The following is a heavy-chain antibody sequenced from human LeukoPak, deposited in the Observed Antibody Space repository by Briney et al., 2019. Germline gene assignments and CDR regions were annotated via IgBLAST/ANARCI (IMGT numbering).Heavy chain of an antibody. CDR1: GFTFSSYW. CDR2: IKQDGSEK. Sequence: GGSLRLSCAASGFTFSSYWMSWVRQAPGKGLEWVANIKQDGSEKYYVDSVKGRFTISRDNAKNSLYLQMNSLRAEDTAVYYCATETYSSSRYAMFYWGQGTLVTVSS. D-gene: IGHD6-13*01. J-gene: IGHJ4*02. CDR3: ATETYSSSRYAMFY. V-gene: IGHV3-7*03.